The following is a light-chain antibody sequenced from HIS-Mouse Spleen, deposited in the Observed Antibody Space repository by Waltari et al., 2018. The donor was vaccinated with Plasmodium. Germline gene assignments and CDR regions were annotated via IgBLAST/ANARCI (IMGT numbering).Light chain of an antibody. J-gene: IGLJ1*01. Sequence: QSALTQPASVSGSPGQSITISCTGTSSDVGSSYLVSWYQQHPGKAPKLMIYEGSKRPSGVSNRFSGSKSGNTASLTISGLQAEDEADYYCCSYAGSSTYVFGTGTKVTVL. V-gene: IGLV2-23*01. CDR2: EGS. CDR1: SSDVGSSYL. CDR3: CSYAGSSTYV.